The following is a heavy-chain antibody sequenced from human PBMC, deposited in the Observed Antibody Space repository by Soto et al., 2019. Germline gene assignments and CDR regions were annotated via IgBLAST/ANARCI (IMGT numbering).Heavy chain of an antibody. CDR1: VGSISSYY. CDR2: IYYSGST. Sequence: PSETLSLTCTVSVGSISSYYWSWIRQPPGKGLEWIGYIYYSGSTNYYPSLESRVSMSIDTSSNQFSLKLSSVTAADTAVYYCVRNYPANLYFGHGTLVTVSA. CDR3: VRNYPANLY. J-gene: IGHJ4*01. V-gene: IGHV4-59*01. D-gene: IGHD2-15*01.